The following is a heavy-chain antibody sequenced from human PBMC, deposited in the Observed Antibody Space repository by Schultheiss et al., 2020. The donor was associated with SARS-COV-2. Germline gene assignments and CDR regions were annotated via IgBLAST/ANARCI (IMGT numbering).Heavy chain of an antibody. Sequence: GESLKISCTASGFTFGDYAMSWFRQAPGKGLEWVGFIRSKAYGGTTEYAASLKGRFTISRDDSKSIAYLQMNSLKTEDTAVYYCTRDTGGYSGYDNFDYWGQGTLVTVSS. CDR2: IRSKAYGGTT. CDR3: TRDTGGYSGYDNFDY. V-gene: IGHV3-49*03. J-gene: IGHJ4*02. CDR1: GFTFGDYA. D-gene: IGHD5-12*01.